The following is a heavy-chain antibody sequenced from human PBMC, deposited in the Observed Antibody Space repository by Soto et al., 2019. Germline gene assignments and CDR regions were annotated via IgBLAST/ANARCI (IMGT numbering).Heavy chain of an antibody. CDR1: GFPFSSYG. CDR2: ISYDGSNK. J-gene: IGHJ4*02. D-gene: IGHD3-10*01. Sequence: QVQLVESGGGVVQPGRSLRLSCAASGFPFSSYGMHWVREAPGKGLEWVAGISYDGSNKYYADSVKGRFTISRDNSASTLYLQMNSLRPEDTALYYCVGGQYYFDSRGQGTLVTVSP. CDR3: VGGQYYFDS. V-gene: IGHV3-30*03.